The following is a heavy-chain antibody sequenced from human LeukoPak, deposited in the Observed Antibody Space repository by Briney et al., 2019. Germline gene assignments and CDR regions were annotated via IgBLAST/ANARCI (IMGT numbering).Heavy chain of an antibody. CDR3: ARSGSWGAFDI. CDR1: GDSISSYY. CDR2: IYYRGST. Sequence: PSETLSLTCTVSGDSISSYYWRWIRQSPGKGLGWVGYIYYRGSTNYDPSLKSRVTISVDTSENQFSLKLSAVTAADTAVYYWARSGSWGAFDIWGQGTMVTASS. V-gene: IGHV4-59*01. J-gene: IGHJ3*02. D-gene: IGHD7-27*01.